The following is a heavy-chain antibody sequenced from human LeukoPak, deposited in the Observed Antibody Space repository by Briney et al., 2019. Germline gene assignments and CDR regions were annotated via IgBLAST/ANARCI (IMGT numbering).Heavy chain of an antibody. Sequence: GGSLRLSCAAPGFTFSDYYMSWIRQAPGKGLEWVSYISSSGSTIYYADSVKGRFTISRDNAKNSLYLQMNSLRAEDTAVYYCAREGARDYDSSGYSYFDYWGQGTLVTVSS. CDR1: GFTFSDYY. CDR3: AREGARDYDSSGYSYFDY. J-gene: IGHJ4*02. V-gene: IGHV3-11*01. CDR2: ISSSGSTI. D-gene: IGHD3-22*01.